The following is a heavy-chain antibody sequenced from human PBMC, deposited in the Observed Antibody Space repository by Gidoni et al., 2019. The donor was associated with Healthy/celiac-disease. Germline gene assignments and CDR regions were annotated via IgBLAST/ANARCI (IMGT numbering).Heavy chain of an antibody. J-gene: IGHJ3*02. CDR1: GFTFSSYG. D-gene: IGHD4-17*01. Sequence: QVQLVESGGGVVQPGGSLRLSCAASGFTFSSYGMHWVRQAPGKGLEWVAFIRYDGSNKYYADSVKGRFTISRDNSKNTLYLQMNSLRAEDTAVYYCAKDQHGDYVVDAFDIWGQGTMVTVSS. CDR3: AKDQHGDYVVDAFDI. V-gene: IGHV3-30*02. CDR2: IRYDGSNK.